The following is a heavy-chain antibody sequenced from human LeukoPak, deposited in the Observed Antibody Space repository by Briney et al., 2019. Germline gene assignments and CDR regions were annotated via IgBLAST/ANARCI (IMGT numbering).Heavy chain of an antibody. Sequence: ASVKVSCKASGYTFTSYAMHWVRQAPGQRLEWMGWINAGNGNTKYSQKFQGRVTITRDTSASTAYMELSSLRSEDTAVYYCATTRVSAAGTPSAEYFQHWGQGTLVTVSS. CDR2: INAGNGNT. CDR1: GYTFTSYA. V-gene: IGHV1-3*01. J-gene: IGHJ1*01. D-gene: IGHD6-13*01. CDR3: ATTRVSAAGTPSAEYFQH.